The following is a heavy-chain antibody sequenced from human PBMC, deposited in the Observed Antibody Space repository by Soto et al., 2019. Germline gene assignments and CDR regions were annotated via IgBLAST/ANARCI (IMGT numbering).Heavy chain of an antibody. D-gene: IGHD2-21*02. CDR2: VNPSGGHT. CDR1: GDTFTDYY. Sequence: QVQLMQSGAEVKKPGASVKVSCKASGDTFTDYYIHWVRQAPGQGLEWMGTVNPSGGHTTYAQHFLGRVPMTRDKYTSTLYMELTSLTSDDTAIYYCARGGHVVVGTAALDYWGQGTLVTVSS. CDR3: ARGGHVVVGTAALDY. J-gene: IGHJ4*02. V-gene: IGHV1-46*01.